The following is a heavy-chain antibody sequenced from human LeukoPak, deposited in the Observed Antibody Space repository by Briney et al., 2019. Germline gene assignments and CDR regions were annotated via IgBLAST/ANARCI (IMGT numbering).Heavy chain of an antibody. Sequence: PGGSLRLSCAASGVTVSTNYMSWVRQGPGKGLELVSVIYTGGNTYYADSVKGRFTISRDNSKNTLYLQMNSLRAEDTAVYYCARDGLVQYFDYWGQGTLVTVSS. D-gene: IGHD3-3*01. CDR2: IYTGGNT. CDR3: ARDGLVQYFDY. CDR1: GVTVSTNY. V-gene: IGHV3-53*01. J-gene: IGHJ4*02.